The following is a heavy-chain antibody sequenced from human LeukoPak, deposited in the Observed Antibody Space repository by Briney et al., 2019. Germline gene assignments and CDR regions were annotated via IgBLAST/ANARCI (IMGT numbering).Heavy chain of an antibody. CDR1: GFTLDDYA. CDR3: AKANTIDAFDI. V-gene: IGHV3-9*03. J-gene: IGHJ3*02. Sequence: GRSLRLSCAASGFTLDDYAMHWVRQAPGKGLEWVSGISWNSGSIGYADSVKGRFTISRDNAKNSLYLQMNSLRAEDMALYYCAKANTIDAFDIWGQGTMVTVSS. D-gene: IGHD5-24*01. CDR2: ISWNSGSI.